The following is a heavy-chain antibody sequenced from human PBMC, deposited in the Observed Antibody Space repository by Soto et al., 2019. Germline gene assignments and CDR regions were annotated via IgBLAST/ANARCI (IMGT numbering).Heavy chain of an antibody. Sequence: QVQLVESGGGVVQPGRSLRLSCAASGFTFSSYGMHWVRQAPGKGLEWVAVMSYDGSDKYYTDSVKGRFTISRDNSKNTLYLQMNSLRTEDTAVYYCAKLDYVWGSYRGVDYWGQGTLVTVSS. V-gene: IGHV3-30*18. CDR2: MSYDGSDK. CDR1: GFTFSSYG. CDR3: AKLDYVWGSYRGVDY. J-gene: IGHJ4*02. D-gene: IGHD3-16*02.